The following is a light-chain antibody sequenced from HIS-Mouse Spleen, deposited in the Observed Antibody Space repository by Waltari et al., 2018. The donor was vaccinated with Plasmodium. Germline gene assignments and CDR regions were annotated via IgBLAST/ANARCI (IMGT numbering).Light chain of an antibody. J-gene: IGKJ3*01. CDR3: QQYNNWSFT. CDR2: GAS. Sequence: EIVMTQSPATLSFSPVERTTLSCRASQRLSSHLAWYHQKPGQAPRLLIYGASTRATGIPARFSGSGSGTEFTLTISSLQSEDFAVYYCQQYNNWSFTFGPGTKVDIK. CDR1: QRLSSH. V-gene: IGKV3-15*01.